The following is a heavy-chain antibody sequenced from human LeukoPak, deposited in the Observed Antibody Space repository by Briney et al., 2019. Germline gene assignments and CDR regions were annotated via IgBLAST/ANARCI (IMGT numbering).Heavy chain of an antibody. J-gene: IGHJ4*02. CDR1: GFRFADYG. V-gene: IGHV3-20*04. Sequence: RPGGSLRLSCAASGFRFADYGVDWVRQTPGKGLEWVAYISWNGGLISYADSVKGRFTISRDNAKNCLYLQLDSLRAEDTALYYCTRDLTMAAFDYWGQGTLVTVSS. CDR2: ISWNGGLI. CDR3: TRDLTMAAFDY. D-gene: IGHD5-24*01.